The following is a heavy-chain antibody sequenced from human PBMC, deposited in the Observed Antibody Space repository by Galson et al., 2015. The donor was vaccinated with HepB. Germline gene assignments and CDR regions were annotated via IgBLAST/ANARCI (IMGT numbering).Heavy chain of an antibody. CDR1: GFKFSDAA. Sequence: SLRLSCAASGFKFSDAAMHWVRQASGKGLEWVGRIRSKANNYATAYAASVKGRFTISRDDSKNTAFLQMNSLKTEDTAVYYCTKWLEMDVWGQGTRSPSP. CDR3: TKWLEMDV. D-gene: IGHD6-19*01. CDR2: IRSKANNYAT. V-gene: IGHV3-73*01. J-gene: IGHJ6*02.